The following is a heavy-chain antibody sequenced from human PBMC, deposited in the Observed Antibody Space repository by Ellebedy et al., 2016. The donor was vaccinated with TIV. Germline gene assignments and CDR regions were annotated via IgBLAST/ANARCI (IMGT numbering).Heavy chain of an antibody. Sequence: GESLKISCKGSGYSFTSYWIGWVRQMPGKGLEWMGIIYPGDSDTRYSPSFQGQVTISADKSISTAYLQWSSLKASDTAMYYCARGSHGYCSSTSCYSYFDYWGQGTLVTVSS. CDR2: IYPGDSDT. V-gene: IGHV5-51*01. D-gene: IGHD2-2*03. J-gene: IGHJ4*02. CDR1: GYSFTSYW. CDR3: ARGSHGYCSSTSCYSYFDY.